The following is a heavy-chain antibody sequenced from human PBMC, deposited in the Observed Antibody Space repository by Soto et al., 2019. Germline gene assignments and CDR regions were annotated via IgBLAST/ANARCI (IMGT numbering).Heavy chain of an antibody. CDR3: ATARRQTNYGWSKTFEF. V-gene: IGHV3-15*06. Sequence: QLVESGGGLAEPGGSLRLSCTASGLALTSDWLSWVRQVPGKGLEWLGLIKSNLDGGTTYYAAPLKGRIRISRDDSRNTVYLQMDRLNSEDTAFYYCATARRQTNYGWSKTFEFWGQGTLVTVSS. J-gene: IGHJ4*02. CDR1: GLALTSDW. D-gene: IGHD3-16*01. CDR2: IKSNLDGGTT.